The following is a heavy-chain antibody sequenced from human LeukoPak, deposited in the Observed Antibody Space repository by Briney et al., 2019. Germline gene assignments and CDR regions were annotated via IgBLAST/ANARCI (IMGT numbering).Heavy chain of an antibody. Sequence: SVKVSCKASGGTFSSYAISWVRQAPGQGLEWMGRIIPILGIANYAQKFQGRVTITADKSTSTAYMELSSLRSEDTAVYYCARAPLSGRGTLDPWGQGTLVTVSS. CDR1: GGTFSSYA. CDR2: IIPILGIA. V-gene: IGHV1-69*04. CDR3: ARAPLSGRGTLDP. J-gene: IGHJ5*02. D-gene: IGHD5-12*01.